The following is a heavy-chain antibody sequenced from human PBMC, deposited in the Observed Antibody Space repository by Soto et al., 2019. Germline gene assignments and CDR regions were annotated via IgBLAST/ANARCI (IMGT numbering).Heavy chain of an antibody. V-gene: IGHV1-2*02. J-gene: IGHJ5*02. Sequence: ASVKVSCKASGFSFTGYYIHWLRQAPGQGLEWMGWINAHSGGTEFTQKFQGRVTLTRDTSISTAYMTLSGLKSDDTAVYYCAKDLTRQLAYWLDPWGQGTQVTVSS. CDR3: AKDLTRQLAYWLDP. D-gene: IGHD6-6*01. CDR1: GFSFTGYY. CDR2: INAHSGGT.